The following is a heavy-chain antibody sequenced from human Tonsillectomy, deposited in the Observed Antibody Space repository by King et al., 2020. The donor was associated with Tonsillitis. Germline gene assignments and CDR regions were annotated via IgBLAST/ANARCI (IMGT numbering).Heavy chain of an antibody. CDR2: IYWDDDK. CDR3: AHPTHYGGDSWYFDS. CDR1: GFSLSAGDVG. D-gene: IGHD4-23*01. J-gene: IGHJ4*02. Sequence: TLKESGPTLVKPTQTLTLTCTFSGFSLSAGDVGVGWIRQPPGKALEWLALIYWDDDKWYSPSLKSSLPITRDTSKNQVVLIMTNVAPVDTATYYCAHPTHYGGDSWYFDSWGQGTLVTVSS. V-gene: IGHV2-5*02.